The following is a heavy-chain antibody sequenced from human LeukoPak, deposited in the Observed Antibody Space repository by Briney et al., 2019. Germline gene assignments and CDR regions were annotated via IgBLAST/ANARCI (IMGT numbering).Heavy chain of an antibody. CDR3: ARLGYCSGGSCYS. V-gene: IGHV3-21*01. CDR2: ISSSSSYI. Sequence: PGGSLRLSCAASGFTFSSYAMNWVRQAPGKGLEWVSSISSSSSYIYYADSVKGRFTISRDNAKNSLYLQMNSLRAEDTAVYYCARLGYCSGGSCYSWGQGTLVTVSS. CDR1: GFTFSSYA. J-gene: IGHJ4*02. D-gene: IGHD2-15*01.